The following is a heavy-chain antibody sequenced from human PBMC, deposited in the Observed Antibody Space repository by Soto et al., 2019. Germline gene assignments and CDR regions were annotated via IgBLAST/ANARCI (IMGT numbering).Heavy chain of an antibody. CDR1: GGTFSSYA. Sequence: EASVKVSCKASGGTFSSYAISWVRQAPGQGLEWMGGIIPIFGTANYAQKFQGRVTITADESTSTAYMELSSLRSEDTAVYYCARGKLGGDFDIWGQGTMVTVSS. V-gene: IGHV1-69*13. CDR3: ARGKLGGDFDI. J-gene: IGHJ3*02. D-gene: IGHD3-10*01. CDR2: IIPIFGTA.